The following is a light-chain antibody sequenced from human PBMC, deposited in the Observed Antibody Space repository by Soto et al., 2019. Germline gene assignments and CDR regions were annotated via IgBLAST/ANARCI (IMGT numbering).Light chain of an antibody. CDR1: QSISNR. J-gene: IGKJ1*01. V-gene: IGKV1-5*01. CDR2: DAS. Sequence: DIQMTQSPSTLSASVGDRVTITCRASQSISNRLAWYQQKPGKAPKVLIYDASNLESGVPSRFTGSGSGTEFILTISSLQPDDFAPYYCQHYGGMWTFGQGTKVEIK. CDR3: QHYGGMWT.